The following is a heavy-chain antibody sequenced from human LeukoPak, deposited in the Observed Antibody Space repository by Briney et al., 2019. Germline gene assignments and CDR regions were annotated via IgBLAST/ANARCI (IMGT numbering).Heavy chain of an antibody. J-gene: IGHJ3*02. V-gene: IGHV4-59*08. CDR3: ASAMTSVTRDAFDI. Sequence: SETLSLTCTVSGGSISSYYWSWIRQPPGKGLEWIGYIYYSGSTNYNPSLKSRVTISLDTSKKQFSLNLSSVTAADTAVYYCASAMTSVTRDAFDIWGQGTMVTVSS. CDR1: GGSISSYY. CDR2: IYYSGST. D-gene: IGHD4-17*01.